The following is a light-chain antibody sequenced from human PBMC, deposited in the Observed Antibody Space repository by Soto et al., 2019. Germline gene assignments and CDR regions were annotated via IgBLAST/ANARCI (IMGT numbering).Light chain of an antibody. CDR3: QQFNSYPIT. CDR1: QGISSA. Sequence: AIQLTQSPSSLSASVGDRVTITCRASQGISSALAWYQQKPGKAPKLLIYDASSLESGVPSRFSGSGAGTDFTLTISSLQPEDFATYYCQQFNSYPITFGQGTRLEIK. CDR2: DAS. V-gene: IGKV1-13*02. J-gene: IGKJ5*01.